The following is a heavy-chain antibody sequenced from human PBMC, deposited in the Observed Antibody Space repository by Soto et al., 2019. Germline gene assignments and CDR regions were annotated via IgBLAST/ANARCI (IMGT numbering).Heavy chain of an antibody. CDR3: AFPGAYYYGSGAPNPYYYYMDV. V-gene: IGHV3-23*01. CDR1: GFTFSSYA. Sequence: GGSLRLSCAASGFTFSSYAMSWVRQAPGKGLEWVSAISGSGGSTYYADSVKGRFTISRDNSKNTLYLQMNSLRAEDTAVYYCAFPGAYYYGSGAPNPYYYYMDVWGKGTTVTVSS. D-gene: IGHD3-10*01. J-gene: IGHJ6*03. CDR2: ISGSGGST.